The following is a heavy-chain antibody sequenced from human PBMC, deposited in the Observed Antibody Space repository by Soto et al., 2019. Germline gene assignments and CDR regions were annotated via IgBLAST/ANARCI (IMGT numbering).Heavy chain of an antibody. CDR3: ARDGASAASEAAPHFDD. J-gene: IGHJ4*02. Sequence: SETLCLTCDVYGGFLSDSYWSWIRQTPEKGLEWIGEINHTGGTNYSPSLKSRVAISVDTPNNQFSLKLSSVTAADTAVYYCARDGASAASEAAPHFDDCGQGTLVIVSA. V-gene: IGHV4-34*01. D-gene: IGHD6-13*01. CDR1: GGFLSDSY. CDR2: INHTGGT.